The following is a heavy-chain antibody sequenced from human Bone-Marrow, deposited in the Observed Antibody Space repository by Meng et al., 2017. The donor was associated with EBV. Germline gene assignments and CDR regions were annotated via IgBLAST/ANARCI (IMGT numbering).Heavy chain of an antibody. Sequence: QGQLVESGGGVVQPGRSLRLSCVASGFTFSSYGMHWVRQAPGKGLEWVAVISYDGSNKYYADSVKGRFTISRDNSKNTLYLQMNSLRAEDTAVYYCATIVGASPVDYWGQGTLVTVSS. J-gene: IGHJ4*02. CDR1: GFTFSSYG. CDR3: ATIVGASPVDY. CDR2: ISYDGSNK. D-gene: IGHD1-26*01. V-gene: IGHV3-30*03.